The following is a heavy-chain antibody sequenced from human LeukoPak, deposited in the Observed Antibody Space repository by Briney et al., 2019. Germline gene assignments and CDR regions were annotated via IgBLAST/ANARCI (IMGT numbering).Heavy chain of an antibody. CDR1: GGSISSYY. D-gene: IGHD6-13*01. CDR2: IYYSGST. V-gene: IGHV4-59*12. Sequence: SETLSLTCTVSGGSISSYYWSWIRQPPGKGLEWIGYIYYSGSTNYNPSLKSRVTISVDTSKNQFSLKLSSVTAADTAVYYCARRPGIAAAGIKRNLDYWGQGTLVTVSS. J-gene: IGHJ4*02. CDR3: ARRPGIAAAGIKRNLDY.